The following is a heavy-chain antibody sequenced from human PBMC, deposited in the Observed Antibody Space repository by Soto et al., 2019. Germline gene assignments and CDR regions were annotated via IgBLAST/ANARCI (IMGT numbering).Heavy chain of an antibody. CDR2: INPNSGGT. CDR3: ARDGGDSGDLYGMDV. CDR1: GYTFAGYY. D-gene: IGHD5-12*01. J-gene: IGHJ6*02. Sequence: GASVKVSCKASGYTFAGYYMHWGRQAPGQGLEWMGWINPNSGGTNYAQKFQGWVTMTRDTSISTAYMELSRLRSDDTAVYYCARDGGDSGDLYGMDVWGQGTTVTVSS. V-gene: IGHV1-2*04.